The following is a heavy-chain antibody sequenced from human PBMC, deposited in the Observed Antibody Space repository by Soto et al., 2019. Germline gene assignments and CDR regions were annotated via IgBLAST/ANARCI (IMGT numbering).Heavy chain of an antibody. CDR3: ARGPRFEWYFDL. D-gene: IGHD3-16*01. CDR1: GFTFSSYA. V-gene: IGHV3-30-3*01. J-gene: IGHJ2*01. CDR2: ISYDGSNK. Sequence: QVQLVESGGGVVQPGRSLRLSCAASGFTFSSYAMHWVRQAPGKGLEWVAVISYDGSNKYYADSMKGRFTISRDNSKNTLYLQMNSLRAEDTAVYYCARGPRFEWYFDLWGRGTLVTVSS.